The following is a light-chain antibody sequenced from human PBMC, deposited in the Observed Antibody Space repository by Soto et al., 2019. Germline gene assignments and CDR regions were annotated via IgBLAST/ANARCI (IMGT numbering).Light chain of an antibody. CDR1: QSVGSN. V-gene: IGKV3-15*01. J-gene: IGKJ3*01. CDR3: QHYNNWPL. CDR2: DAS. Sequence: EIVMTQSPATLSVSPGERATLSCRASQSVGSNLAWYQQKPGRAPRLLIYDASTRASGNPARFSGSGSGTEFTLTISSLQSEDFAVYYCQHYNNWPLFGPGTKVDIK.